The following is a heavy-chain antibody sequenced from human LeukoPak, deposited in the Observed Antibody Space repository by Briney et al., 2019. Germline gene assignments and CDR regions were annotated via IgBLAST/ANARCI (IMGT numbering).Heavy chain of an antibody. J-gene: IGHJ4*02. D-gene: IGHD1-1*01. CDR1: GFTFRNYW. V-gene: IGHV3-7*01. Sequence: GGSLRLSCAASGFTFRNYWMSWVRQAPGKGLHWVANIKQDGSEKYYVDSVKGRFTISRDNAKNSLYLQMNSLRAEDTAVYYCVIAYSSSENWRFDYWGQGTLVTVSS. CDR3: VIAYSSSENWRFDY. CDR2: IKQDGSEK.